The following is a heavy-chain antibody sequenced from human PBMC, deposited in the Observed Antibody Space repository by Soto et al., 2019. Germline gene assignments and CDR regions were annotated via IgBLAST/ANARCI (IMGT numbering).Heavy chain of an antibody. V-gene: IGHV6-1*01. CDR1: GDSVSSNSAA. J-gene: IGHJ6*02. CDR3: ARDLGYSSGWPVYYIGMDV. Sequence: SQTLSLTCAISGDSVSSNSAAWNWIRQSPSRGLEWLGRTYYRSKWYNDYAVSVKSRITINPDTSKNQFSLQLNSVTPEDTAVYYCARDLGYSSGWPVYYIGMDVWGQGTTVTVSS. D-gene: IGHD6-19*01. CDR2: TYYRSKWYN.